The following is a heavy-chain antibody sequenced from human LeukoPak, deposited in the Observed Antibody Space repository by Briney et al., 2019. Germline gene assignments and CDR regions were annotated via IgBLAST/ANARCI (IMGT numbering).Heavy chain of an antibody. J-gene: IGHJ4*02. CDR3: ARDASALY. CDR1: GFTFSSYA. V-gene: IGHV3-7*01. D-gene: IGHD6-19*01. Sequence: GGSLRLSCAASGFTFSSYALSWVRQAPGTGLEWVASIKPDGSEKYYLDSVKGRFTISRDNARDSLYLQMNSLRDDDTSVYFCARDASALYWGRGTLVTVSS. CDR2: IKPDGSEK.